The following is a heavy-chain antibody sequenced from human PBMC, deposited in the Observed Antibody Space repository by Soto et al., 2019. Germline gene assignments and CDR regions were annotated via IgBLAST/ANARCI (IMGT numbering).Heavy chain of an antibody. CDR2: IIPIFGTA. Sequence: ASVKVSCKASGGTFSSYAISWVRQAPGQGLEWMGGIIPIFGTANYAQKFQGRVTITADESMSTAYMELSSLRSEDTAVYYCARSYGYCSSTSCYKVFDYWGQGTLVTVSS. D-gene: IGHD2-2*02. CDR3: ARSYGYCSSTSCYKVFDY. J-gene: IGHJ4*02. V-gene: IGHV1-69*13. CDR1: GGTFSSYA.